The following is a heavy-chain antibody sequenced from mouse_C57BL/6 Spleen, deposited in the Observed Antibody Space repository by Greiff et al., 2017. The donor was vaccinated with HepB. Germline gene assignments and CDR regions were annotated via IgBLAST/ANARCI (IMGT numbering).Heavy chain of an antibody. D-gene: IGHD2-4*01. V-gene: IGHV1-78*01. CDR3: ARRGYDYDATWFAY. CDR1: GYTFTDHT. Sequence: VQLQQSDAELVKPGASVKISCKVSGYTFTDHTIHWMKQTPEQGLEWIGYIYPRDGSTKYNEKFKGKSTLTADKDSSTAYMQLNSLTSEDSAGYFCARRGYDYDATWFAYWGQGTLVTVSA. CDR2: IYPRDGST. J-gene: IGHJ3*01.